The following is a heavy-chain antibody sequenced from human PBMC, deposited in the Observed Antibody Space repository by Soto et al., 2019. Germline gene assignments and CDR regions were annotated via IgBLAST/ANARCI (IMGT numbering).Heavy chain of an antibody. Sequence: QVQLQESGPGLVKPSQTLSLTCTVSGGSISSGGYYWSWIRQHPGKGLEWIGYIYYSGSTYYNPSLKSRVTISVDTSKNQFSLKLSSVTAADTGGGGGARVFGFGGMDVWGQGTTVTVSS. CDR2: IYYSGST. V-gene: IGHV4-31*03. J-gene: IGHJ6*02. CDR1: GGSISSGGYY. D-gene: IGHD3-10*01. CDR3: ARVFGFGGMDV.